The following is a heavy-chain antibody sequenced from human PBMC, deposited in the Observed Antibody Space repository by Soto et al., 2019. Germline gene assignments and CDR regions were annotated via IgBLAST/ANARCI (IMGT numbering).Heavy chain of an antibody. V-gene: IGHV4-31*03. CDR3: ARATPAGSADF. D-gene: IGHD2-2*01. J-gene: IGHJ4*02. Sequence: TLSLTCTVSGGSNIRDGYYWSWIRQHPGRGLEWIAYISYSGSSYSNPSLKSRVTISADTSKNQFSLRLTSVTAADTAVYFCARATPAGSADFWGQGTLVTVSS. CDR2: ISYSGSS. CDR1: GGSNIRDGYY.